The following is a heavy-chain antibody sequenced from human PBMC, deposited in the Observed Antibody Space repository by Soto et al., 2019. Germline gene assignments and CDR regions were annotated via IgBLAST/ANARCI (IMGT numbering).Heavy chain of an antibody. CDR2: IIPIFGTA. Sequence: QVQLVQSGAEVKKPGSSVKVSCKASGGTFSSYAISWVRQAPGQGLEWMGGIIPIFGTANYAQKFQGRVTITADESTSTAYMELSSLRSEDTAVYYCARDTPFPPVVYGNYYYGMDVWGQGTTVTVSS. D-gene: IGHD2-15*01. CDR1: GGTFSSYA. V-gene: IGHV1-69*12. CDR3: ARDTPFPPVVYGNYYYGMDV. J-gene: IGHJ6*02.